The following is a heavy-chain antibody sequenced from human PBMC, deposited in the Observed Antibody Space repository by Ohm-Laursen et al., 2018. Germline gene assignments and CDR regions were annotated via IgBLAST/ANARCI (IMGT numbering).Heavy chain of an antibody. CDR1: GFTFTNYA. Sequence: SLRLSCTASGFTFTNYAMNWVRQAPGKGLQWVSYISGSGDTIYYADSVKGRFTISRDNDKNSLYLQMNSLETDDTAVYYCAREHSDGFGPWGQGTLVTVFS. CDR3: AREHSDGFGP. J-gene: IGHJ5*02. V-gene: IGHV3-11*01. CDR2: ISGSGDTI.